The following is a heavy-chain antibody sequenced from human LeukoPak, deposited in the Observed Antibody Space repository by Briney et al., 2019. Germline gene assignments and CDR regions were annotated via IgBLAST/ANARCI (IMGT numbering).Heavy chain of an antibody. D-gene: IGHD5-18*01. Sequence: SVKVSCKASGGTFSSYASSWVRQATGQGMEWMGGIIPIFATANYAQKFQGRVTITADESTSTAYMELSSLRSEDTAVYYCARRIQLRNNWFDPWGQGTLVTVSS. CDR1: GGTFSSYA. V-gene: IGHV1-69*13. CDR2: IIPIFATA. CDR3: ARRIQLRNNWFDP. J-gene: IGHJ5*02.